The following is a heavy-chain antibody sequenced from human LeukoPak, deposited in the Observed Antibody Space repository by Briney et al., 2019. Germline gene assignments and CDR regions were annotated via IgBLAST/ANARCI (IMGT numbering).Heavy chain of an antibody. V-gene: IGHV3-23*01. CDR1: GFTFSSYG. CDR2: ISGSGGRT. CDR3: AKDGGLQGMDY. J-gene: IGHJ4*02. Sequence: PGGSLRLSCAASGFTFSSYGMSWVRQAPGKGLEWVSAISGSGGRTYYADSVKGRFTVSRDNSKNTLYLQMNSLRAEDTAVYYCAKDGGLQGMDYWGQGILVTVSS. D-gene: IGHD5-24*01.